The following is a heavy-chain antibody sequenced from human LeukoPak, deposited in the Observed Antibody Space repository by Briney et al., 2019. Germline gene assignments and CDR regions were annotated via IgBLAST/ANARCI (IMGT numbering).Heavy chain of an antibody. J-gene: IGHJ4*02. V-gene: IGHV1-46*01. Sequence: GESLKISCKGSGYSFTSYWIGWVRQAPGQGLEWMGMIYPRDGSTSYAQKFQGRVTVTGDTSASTVHMELSGLRSEDTAVYYCARDQEGFDYWGQGTLVTVSS. CDR1: GYSFTSYW. CDR2: IYPRDGST. CDR3: ARDQEGFDY.